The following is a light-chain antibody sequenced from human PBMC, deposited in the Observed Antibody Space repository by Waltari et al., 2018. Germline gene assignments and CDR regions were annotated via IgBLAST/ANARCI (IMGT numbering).Light chain of an antibody. CDR1: SSQVGGYTY. V-gene: IGLV2-14*03. CDR3: SSYTSSSTWV. Sequence: QSALTQPASVSGSPGQSITISCTGTSSQVGGYTYVPWYQQHPGKAPKLMIYDVTTRPSGVSNRFSGSKSVNTASLTISGLQAEDEADYYCSSYTSSSTWVFGGGTKLTVL. CDR2: DVT. J-gene: IGLJ3*02.